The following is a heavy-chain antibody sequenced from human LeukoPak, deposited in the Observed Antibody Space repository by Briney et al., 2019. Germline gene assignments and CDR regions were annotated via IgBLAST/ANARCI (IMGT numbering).Heavy chain of an antibody. D-gene: IGHD3-10*01. CDR2: IGGDENEI. CDR1: GFTFSSHW. J-gene: IGHJ4*02. CDR3: ARGHVPGSTRHWDF. Sequence: QSGGSLRLSCEASGFTFSSHWMHWVRQVPGKGLVWVARIGGDENEIDYADSVKGRFTISRDNAKNTLYLQMNSLRVEDTAAYFCARGHVPGSTRHWDFWGQGTLVTVSS. V-gene: IGHV3-74*01.